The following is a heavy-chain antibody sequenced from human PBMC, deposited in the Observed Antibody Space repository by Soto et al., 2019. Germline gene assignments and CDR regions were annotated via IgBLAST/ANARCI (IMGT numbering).Heavy chain of an antibody. CDR3: ARDRAYYYDSSGYYGYFDY. CDR2: IYSGGST. CDR1: GFTFSSYA. D-gene: IGHD3-22*01. V-gene: IGHV3-66*01. Sequence: GSLRLSCAASGFTFSSYAMHWVRQAPGKGLEWVSVIYSGGSTYYADSVKGRFTISRDNSKNTLYLQMNSLRAEDTAVYYCARDRAYYYDSSGYYGYFDYWGQGTLVTVSS. J-gene: IGHJ4*02.